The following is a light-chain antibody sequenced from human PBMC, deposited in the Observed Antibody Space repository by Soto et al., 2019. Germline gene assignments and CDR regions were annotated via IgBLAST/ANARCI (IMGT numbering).Light chain of an antibody. CDR3: TSWTTSTTMI. CDR2: DVN. Sequence: QSVLTQPASVSGSPGQSITISCTGTSSDIGAYNFVSWYQQRPGKAPKLMLYDVNIRPSGVSNRFTGSKSGSTASLTISGLQAEDEADYYCTSWTTSTTMIFGGGTKVTVL. CDR1: SSDIGAYNF. J-gene: IGLJ2*01. V-gene: IGLV2-14*03.